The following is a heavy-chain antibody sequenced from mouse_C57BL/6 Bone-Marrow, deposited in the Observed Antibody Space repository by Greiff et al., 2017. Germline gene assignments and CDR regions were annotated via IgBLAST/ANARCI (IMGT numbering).Heavy chain of an antibody. Sequence: QVQLQQPGAELVKPGASVKLSCKASGYTITSYWMHWVKQRPGQGLEWIGMIHPNSGSTNYNEKFKSKATLTVDKSSSTAYMQLSSLTSEDSAVYYCARIYGNYWYFDVWGTGTTVTVSS. CDR3: ARIYGNYWYFDV. J-gene: IGHJ1*03. V-gene: IGHV1-64*01. CDR2: IHPNSGST. CDR1: GYTITSYW. D-gene: IGHD2-1*01.